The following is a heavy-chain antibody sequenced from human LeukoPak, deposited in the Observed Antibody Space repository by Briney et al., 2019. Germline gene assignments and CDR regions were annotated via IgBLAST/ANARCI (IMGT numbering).Heavy chain of an antibody. CDR1: GFTFSSYS. D-gene: IGHD2-8*02. CDR3: ATYRQVLLPFES. CDR2: IFPSGGEI. V-gene: IGHV3-21*04. Sequence: PGGPLRLSCAASGFTFSSYSMNWVRQAPGKGLEWVSSIFPSGGEIHYADSVRGRFTISRDNSKSTLSLQMNSLRAEDTAIYYCATYRQVLLPFESWGQGTLVTVSS. J-gene: IGHJ4*02.